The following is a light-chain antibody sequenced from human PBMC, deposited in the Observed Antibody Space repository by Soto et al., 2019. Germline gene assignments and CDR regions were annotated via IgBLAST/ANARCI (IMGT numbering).Light chain of an antibody. V-gene: IGKV1-9*01. CDR3: QQLKTYPQT. CDR2: AAS. Sequence: IRVTQSAVFLSAFVGDRVTITCRASQGIXSYLGWYEKKPGKAPKLLXYAASTLPSGGPSRLSGSGSGTEFTLTISSLHPEDFAIYYCQQLKTYPQTFGQGTKVDIK. CDR1: QGIXSY. J-gene: IGKJ1*01.